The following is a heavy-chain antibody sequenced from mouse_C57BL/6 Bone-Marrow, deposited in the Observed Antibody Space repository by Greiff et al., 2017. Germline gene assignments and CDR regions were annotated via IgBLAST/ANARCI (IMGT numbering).Heavy chain of an antibody. D-gene: IGHD2-3*01. J-gene: IGHJ1*03. CDR1: GYTFTSYG. Sequence: QVQLQQSGDELARPGASVKLSCKASGYTFTSYGISWVKQRTGQGLEWIGEIYPRSGNPYYNEKFTGKATLTADKSSNTAYMDLRSLTSEDSAVYFCARGDFYYSDVWGTGTTVTVSS. CDR3: ARGDFYYSDV. V-gene: IGHV1-81*01. CDR2: IYPRSGNP.